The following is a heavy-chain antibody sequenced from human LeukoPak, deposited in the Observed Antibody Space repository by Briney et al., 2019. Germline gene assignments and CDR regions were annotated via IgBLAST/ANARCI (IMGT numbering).Heavy chain of an antibody. V-gene: IGHV4-4*02. D-gene: IGHD4-11*01. Sequence: SETLSPTCAVSSGSLSSSNWWGWVRPPPGEGVGWIGEIYHSGSTNYNPSLKSRVTISVDKSKNQFSLKLSSVTAADTAVYYCAREGTVTTVAFDYWGQGTLVTVSS. J-gene: IGHJ4*02. CDR3: AREGTVTTVAFDY. CDR2: IYHSGST. CDR1: SGSLSSSNW.